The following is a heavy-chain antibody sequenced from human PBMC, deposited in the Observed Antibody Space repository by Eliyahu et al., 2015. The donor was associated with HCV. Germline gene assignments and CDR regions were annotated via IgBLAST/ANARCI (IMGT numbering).Heavy chain of an antibody. V-gene: IGHV4-61*02. CDR3: VSLSADGTFSDH. D-gene: IGHD6-13*01. Sequence: QVQLQESGPGLVKPSQTLSLTCXVSGGSPRNVRYYWSWIRQPAGKGLEWIGRVYTSGNTNYNPSLKSRVTISIDTSKNQFSLKLSSATAADTAVYYCVSLSADGTFSDHWGQGTLVAVSS. CDR2: VYTSGNT. J-gene: IGHJ4*02. CDR1: GGSPRNVRYY.